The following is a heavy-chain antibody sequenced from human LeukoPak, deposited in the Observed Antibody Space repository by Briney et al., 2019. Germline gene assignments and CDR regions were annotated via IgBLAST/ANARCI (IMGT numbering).Heavy chain of an antibody. V-gene: IGHV3-48*04. CDR2: ISSSGSTI. J-gene: IGHJ4*02. CDR1: GFTFSNHG. Sequence: GGSLRLSCAGYGFTFSNHGMNWVRQAAGKGLEWVSYISSSGSTIYYADSVKGRFTISRDNAKNTLYLQMNNLRAEDTAVYYCARDYDFWSGYNFCDYWGQGTLVTVSS. D-gene: IGHD3-3*01. CDR3: ARDYDFWSGYNFCDY.